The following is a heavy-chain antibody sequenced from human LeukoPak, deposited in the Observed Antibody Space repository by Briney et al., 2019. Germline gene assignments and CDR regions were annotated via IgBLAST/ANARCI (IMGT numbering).Heavy chain of an antibody. CDR1: GGSISSSSYY. CDR2: IYYSGST. CDR3: ATLSRRGDYYYYYMDV. Sequence: SETLSLTCTVSGGSISSSSYYWGWIRQPPGKGLEWIGSIYYSGSTYYDPSLKSRVTISVDTSKNQFSLKLSSVTAADTAVYYCATLSRRGDYYYYYMDVWGKGTTVTVSS. V-gene: IGHV4-39*01. J-gene: IGHJ6*03.